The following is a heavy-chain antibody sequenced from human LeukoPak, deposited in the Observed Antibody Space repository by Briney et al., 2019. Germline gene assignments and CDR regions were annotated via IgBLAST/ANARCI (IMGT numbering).Heavy chain of an antibody. Sequence: SETLSLTCTVSGDSISSDDYYWGWIRQPPGKGLEWIGSIYHSGSTDYNPSLKSRVTISVGTSKNQFSLKLRSVTAADTAVYYCASQQQLVLLDWFDPWGQGTLVTVSS. CDR1: GDSISSDDYY. CDR2: IYHSGST. D-gene: IGHD6-13*01. V-gene: IGHV4-38-2*02. J-gene: IGHJ5*02. CDR3: ASQQQLVLLDWFDP.